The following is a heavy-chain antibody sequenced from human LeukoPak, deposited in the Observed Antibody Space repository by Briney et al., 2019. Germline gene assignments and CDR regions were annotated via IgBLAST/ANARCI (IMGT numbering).Heavy chain of an antibody. CDR1: GASISTSSDY. CDR3: ARGAYYYGSGKIFDY. J-gene: IGHJ4*02. V-gene: IGHV4-39*07. CDR2: IYYSGST. Sequence: PSETLSLTCTVSGASISTSSDYWHWIRQPPGKGLEWIGNIYYSGSTYYKPSLKSRVTMSVDTSKNQFSLKLSSVTAADTAVYYCARGAYYYGSGKIFDYWGQGTLVTVSS. D-gene: IGHD3-10*01.